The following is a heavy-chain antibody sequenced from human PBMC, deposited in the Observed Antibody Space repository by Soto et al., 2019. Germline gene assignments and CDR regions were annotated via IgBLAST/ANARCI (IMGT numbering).Heavy chain of an antibody. CDR1: GFTFSSYA. CDR2: ISGSGGST. Sequence: EVQLLESGGGLVQPGGSLRLSCAASGFTFSSYAMSWVRQAPGKGLEWVSAISGSGGSTYYADSVKGRFTISRDNSKNTLYLQMNSLRAEDTAVYYCAKDRGDFYDSSGYYYLPHDYWGQGTLVTVSS. V-gene: IGHV3-23*01. D-gene: IGHD3-22*01. J-gene: IGHJ4*02. CDR3: AKDRGDFYDSSGYYYLPHDY.